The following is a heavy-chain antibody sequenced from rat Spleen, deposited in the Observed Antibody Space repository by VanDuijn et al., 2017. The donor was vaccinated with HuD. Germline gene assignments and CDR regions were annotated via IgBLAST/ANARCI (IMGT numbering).Heavy chain of an antibody. D-gene: IGHD1-12*01. J-gene: IGHJ4*01. CDR2: IWHTGGT. CDR1: GFSLTSYN. Sequence: QVQLMESGPGLVQPSQTLSLTCTVAGFSLTSYNVHWVRQPPGKGLEWMGVIWHTGGTRYNSVLRSRLSISKDTSKSQVFLKMNSLQTEDTATYYCARDHYDSRGYVMDAWGQGASVTVSS. CDR3: ARDHYDSRGYVMDA. V-gene: IGHV2-41*01.